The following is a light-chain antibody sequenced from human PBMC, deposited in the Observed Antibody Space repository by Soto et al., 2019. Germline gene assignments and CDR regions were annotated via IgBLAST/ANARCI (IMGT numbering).Light chain of an antibody. CDR3: MQAFQSPPT. CDR1: QSLLESNGYNY. CDR2: MGS. V-gene: IGKV2-28*01. J-gene: IGKJ1*01. Sequence: EIVMTQAPLSLPVTPGESASISCRSSQSLLESNGYNYLDWYLQKPGHSPQLLIYMGSNRSSGVPDRFSGSGSGTDFTLKISKVEAGDVGVYYCMQAFQSPPTFGQGTKVEIK.